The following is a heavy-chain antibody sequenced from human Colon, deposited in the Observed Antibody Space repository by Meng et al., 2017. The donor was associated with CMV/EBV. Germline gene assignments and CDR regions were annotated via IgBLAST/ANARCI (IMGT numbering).Heavy chain of an antibody. Sequence: VRVVEPVGGFVQRGVSMRLSCAASGFTVSSIYMSWVRQAPGKGLGWVSVIYSGGSTYYADSVKGRFTISRDNSKNTLYLQMNSLRAEDTAVYYCARDSSSWYADYWGQGTLVTVSS. V-gene: IGHV3-66*01. CDR3: ARDSSSWYADY. D-gene: IGHD6-13*01. CDR2: IYSGGST. J-gene: IGHJ4*02. CDR1: GFTVSSIY.